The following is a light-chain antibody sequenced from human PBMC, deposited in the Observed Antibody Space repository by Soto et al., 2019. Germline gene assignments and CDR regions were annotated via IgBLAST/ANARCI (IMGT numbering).Light chain of an antibody. Sequence: DIVMTQSPDSLAVSLGERATINCKSSQSVLYSSNNKNFLAWYQQKPGQPPKLLIYWASTREYGVPDRFSGSESGTDFTLTISSLQAEDVAVYYCHQSASSPFTFGQGTKLEIK. CDR3: HQSASSPFT. V-gene: IGKV4-1*01. CDR2: WAS. J-gene: IGKJ2*01. CDR1: QSVLYSSNNKNF.